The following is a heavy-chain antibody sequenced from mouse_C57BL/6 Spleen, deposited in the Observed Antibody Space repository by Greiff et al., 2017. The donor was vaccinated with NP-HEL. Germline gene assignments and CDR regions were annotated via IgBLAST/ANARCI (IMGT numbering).Heavy chain of an antibody. D-gene: IGHD1-1*01. CDR1: GYTFTSYW. V-gene: IGHV1-61*01. CDR3: ARKGTVGDYFDY. J-gene: IGHJ2*01. CDR2: IYPSDSET. Sequence: VQLQQPGAELVRPGSSVKLSCKASGYTFTSYWMDWVKQRPGQGLEWIGNIYPSDSETHYNQKFKDKATLTVDKSSSTAYMQLSSLTSEDSAVYYCARKGTVGDYFDYWGQGTTLTVSS.